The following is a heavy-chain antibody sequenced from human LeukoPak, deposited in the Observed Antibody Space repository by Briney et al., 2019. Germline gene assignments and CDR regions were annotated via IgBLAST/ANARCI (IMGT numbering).Heavy chain of an antibody. J-gene: IGHJ6*02. Sequence: GGSLRLSCAASGFTFSSYAMSWVRQAPGKGLEWVSAISGSGGSTYYADSVKGRFTISRDNSKNTLYLQMNSLRAEDTAVYYCARDYRPHEDYYYYYGMDVWGQGTTVTVSS. CDR3: ARDYRPHEDYYYYYGMDV. D-gene: IGHD3-16*02. CDR2: ISGSGGST. V-gene: IGHV3-23*01. CDR1: GFTFSSYA.